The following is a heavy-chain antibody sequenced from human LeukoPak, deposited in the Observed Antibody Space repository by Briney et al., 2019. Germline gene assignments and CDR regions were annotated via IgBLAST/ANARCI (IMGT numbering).Heavy chain of an antibody. J-gene: IGHJ3*02. Sequence: GGSLRLSCAASGFTFSSYSTNWVRQAPGKGLEWVSSISSSSSYIYYADSVKGRFTISRDNAKRSVYLQMNSLGVEDTAVYYCARDIHSVAFDIWGQGTMVTVSS. CDR2: ISSSSSYI. V-gene: IGHV3-21*01. CDR3: ARDIHSVAFDI. CDR1: GFTFSSYS.